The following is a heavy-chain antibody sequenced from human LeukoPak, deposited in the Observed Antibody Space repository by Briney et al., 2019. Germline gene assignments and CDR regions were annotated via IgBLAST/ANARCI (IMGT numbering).Heavy chain of an antibody. J-gene: IGHJ4*02. D-gene: IGHD2-21*02. Sequence: SQTLSLTCTVSGGSISSGGYYWSWIRQHPGKGLGWIGYIYSSGSTNYNPSLKSRVTISVDTSKDQFSLKLNSVTAADTAVYYCARFAYCGGHCWYYFDYWGQGSLVTVSS. CDR3: ARFAYCGGHCWYYFDY. V-gene: IGHV4-61*08. CDR1: GGSISSGGYY. CDR2: IYSSGST.